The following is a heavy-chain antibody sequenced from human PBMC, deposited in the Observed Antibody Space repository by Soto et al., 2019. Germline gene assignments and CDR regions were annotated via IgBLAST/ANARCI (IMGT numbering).Heavy chain of an antibody. CDR3: ATGAGGGGY. CDR2: IYSGGYT. V-gene: IGHV3-53*01. CDR1: GFTVSNNY. J-gene: IGHJ4*02. Sequence: EVQLVESGGGLIQPGGSLRLSCAVSGFTVSNNYMSWVRQAPGKGLEGVSVIYSGGYTAYGDSVKGRFTISRDNSKNQLYFQRNSRGAKATAVFYWATGAGGGGYWGQGTLVTVSS. D-gene: IGHD3-10*01.